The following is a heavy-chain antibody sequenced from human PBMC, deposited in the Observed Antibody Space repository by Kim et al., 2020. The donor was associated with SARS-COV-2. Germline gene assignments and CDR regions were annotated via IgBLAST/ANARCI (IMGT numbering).Heavy chain of an antibody. D-gene: IGHD1-26*01. J-gene: IGHJ1*01. CDR1: GFTFSNYA. Sequence: GGSLRLSCAASGFTFSNYAMTWVRQAPGKGLEWVASVSGSDSSTYYAESVKGRFTISRDNSKNMVYLQMNSLRAEDTAVYYCAKDGYSIKWPKYFQHWGQGTLVIVSS. CDR3: AKDGYSIKWPKYFQH. V-gene: IGHV3-23*01. CDR2: VSGSDSST.